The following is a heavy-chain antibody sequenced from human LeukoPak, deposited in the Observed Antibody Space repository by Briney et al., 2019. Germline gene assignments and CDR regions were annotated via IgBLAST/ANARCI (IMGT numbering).Heavy chain of an antibody. CDR1: GGSFSGYY. CDR2: INHSGST. V-gene: IGHV4-34*01. Sequence: SETLSLTCAVYGGSFSGYYWSWIRQPPGKGLEWIGEINHSGSTNYNPSLKSRVTISVDTSKNQFSLKLSSVTAADTAVYYCATSTTTSPLWYNLYYYYYMDVWGKGTTVTVSS. J-gene: IGHJ6*03. D-gene: IGHD1-1*01. CDR3: ATSTTTSPLWYNLYYYYYMDV.